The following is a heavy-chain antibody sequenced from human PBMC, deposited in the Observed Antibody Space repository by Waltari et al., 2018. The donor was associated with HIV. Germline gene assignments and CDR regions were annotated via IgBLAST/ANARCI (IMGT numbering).Heavy chain of an antibody. D-gene: IGHD6-19*01. Sequence: QVQLVQSGAEVKKPGASVKVSCKASGYTFTAYYMHWVRQAPGQGLEWIGWINPKSDGTNYAQKFQGRVTMTRDTSTSTAYMELSRLRSDDTALYYCARDRIAVTGSYYYGMDVWGQGTTVTVSS. CDR1: GYTFTAYY. J-gene: IGHJ6*02. V-gene: IGHV1-2*02. CDR2: INPKSDGT. CDR3: ARDRIAVTGSYYYGMDV.